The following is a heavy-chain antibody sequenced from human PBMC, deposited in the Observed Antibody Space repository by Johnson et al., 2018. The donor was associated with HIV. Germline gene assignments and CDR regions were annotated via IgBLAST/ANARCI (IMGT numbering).Heavy chain of an antibody. V-gene: IGHV3-66*03. CDR2: ISWDGGST. D-gene: IGHD2-21*01. CDR3: AKDVAFRDDAFDI. J-gene: IGHJ3*02. CDR1: GFTVSSNY. Sequence: MLLVESGGGLIQPGGSLRLSCAASGFTVSSNYMSWVRQAPGKGLEWVSLISWDGGSTYYADSVKGRFTISRDNSKNTLYLQMNSLRAEDTAVYYCAKDVAFRDDAFDIWGQGTMVTVSS.